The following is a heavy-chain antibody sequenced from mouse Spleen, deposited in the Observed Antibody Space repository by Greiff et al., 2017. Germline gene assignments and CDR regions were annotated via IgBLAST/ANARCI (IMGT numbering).Heavy chain of an antibody. Sequence: QVQLQQPGAELVKPGASVKMSCKASGYTFTSYWITWVKQRPGQGLEWIGDIYPGSGSTNYNEKFKSKATLTVDTSSSTAYMQLSSLTSEDSAVYYCAGCGGNYVRAMDYWGQGTSVTVSS. J-gene: IGHJ4*01. CDR2: IYPGSGST. CDR1: GYTFTSYW. V-gene: IGHV1-55*01. D-gene: IGHD2-1*01. CDR3: AGCGGNYVRAMDY.